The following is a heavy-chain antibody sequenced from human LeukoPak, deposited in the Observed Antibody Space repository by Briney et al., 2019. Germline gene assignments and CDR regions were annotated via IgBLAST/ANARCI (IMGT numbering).Heavy chain of an antibody. CDR1: GYTFTSYY. CDR3: ARETRYSSGWNAGAFDI. CDR2: INPSGGST. D-gene: IGHD6-19*01. J-gene: IGHJ3*02. Sequence: ASVKVSCKASGYTFTSYYMHWVRQAPGQGLEWMGIINPSGGSTSYAQKFQGRVTMTRDTSTSTVYMELSSLRSEDTAVYYCARETRYSSGWNAGAFDIWGQGTMVTVSS. V-gene: IGHV1-46*01.